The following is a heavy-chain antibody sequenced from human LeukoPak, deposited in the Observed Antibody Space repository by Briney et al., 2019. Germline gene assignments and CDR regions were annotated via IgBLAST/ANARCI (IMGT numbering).Heavy chain of an antibody. CDR3: AKDPHSSGWYYFDY. J-gene: IGHJ4*02. CDR2: ISYDGSNK. D-gene: IGHD6-19*01. CDR1: GFTFSSYG. V-gene: IGHV3-30*18. Sequence: PGRSLRLSCAASGFTFSSYGMHWVRQAPGKGLEWVAVISYDGSNKYYADSVKGRFTISRDNSKNTLYLQMNSLRAEDTAVYYCAKDPHSSGWYYFDYWGQGTLVTVSS.